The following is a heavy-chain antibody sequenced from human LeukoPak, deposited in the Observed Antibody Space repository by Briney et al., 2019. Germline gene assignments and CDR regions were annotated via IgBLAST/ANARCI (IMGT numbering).Heavy chain of an antibody. D-gene: IGHD3-22*01. Sequence: SETLSLTCTVSGGSISSYYWSWIRQPPGKGLEWIGYIYYSGSTNYNPSLKSRVTISVDTSKNQFSLKLSSVTAADTAVYYCARDYHDSTGYYYFWGQGTLVTVSS. CDR3: ARDYHDSTGYYYF. J-gene: IGHJ4*02. CDR2: IYYSGST. CDR1: GGSISSYY. V-gene: IGHV4-59*01.